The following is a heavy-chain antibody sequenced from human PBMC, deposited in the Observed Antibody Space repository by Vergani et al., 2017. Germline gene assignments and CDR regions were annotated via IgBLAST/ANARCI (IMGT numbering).Heavy chain of an antibody. J-gene: IGHJ4*02. V-gene: IGHV4-34*01. CDR1: GGSFSGYY. Sequence: QVQLQQWGAGLLKPSETLSLTCAVYGGSFSGYYWSWIRQPPGKGLEWIGEINHSGSTNYNPSLKSRVTISVDTSKNQFSLKLSSVTAADTAVYYCARSVLGYYDSSGYYPYFDYWGQGTLVTVSS. CDR2: INHSGST. D-gene: IGHD3-22*01. CDR3: ARSVLGYYDSSGYYPYFDY.